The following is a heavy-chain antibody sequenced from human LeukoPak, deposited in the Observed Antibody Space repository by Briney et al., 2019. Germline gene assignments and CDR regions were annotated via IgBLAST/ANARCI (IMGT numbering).Heavy chain of an antibody. D-gene: IGHD3-10*01. CDR1: GYTFTSYD. J-gene: IGHJ4*02. Sequence: ASVKVSCKASGYTFTSYDINWVRQATGQGLEWMGWINPNSGNTGYAQKFQGRVTMTRNTSISTAYMELSSLRSEDTAVYYCARVPKRITMVRGVPPFDYWGQGTLVTVSS. CDR3: ARVPKRITMVRGVPPFDY. CDR2: INPNSGNT. V-gene: IGHV1-8*01.